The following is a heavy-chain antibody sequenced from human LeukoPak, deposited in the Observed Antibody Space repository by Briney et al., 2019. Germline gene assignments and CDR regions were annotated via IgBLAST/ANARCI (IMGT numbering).Heavy chain of an antibody. CDR1: GFTFSSYA. CDR2: ISYDGSNK. D-gene: IGHD2-21*02. V-gene: IGHV3-30*04. Sequence: PGGSLRLSCAASGFTFSSYAMHWVRQAPGKGLEWVAVISYDGSNKYYADSVKGRFTISRDNSKNTLYLQMNSLRAEDTAVYYCAGTVTARDYFDYWGQGTLVTVSS. J-gene: IGHJ4*02. CDR3: AGTVTARDYFDY.